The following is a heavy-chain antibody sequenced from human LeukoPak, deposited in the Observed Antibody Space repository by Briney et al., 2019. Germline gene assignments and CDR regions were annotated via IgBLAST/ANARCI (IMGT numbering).Heavy chain of an antibody. J-gene: IGHJ6*02. Sequence: HSETLSLTCTVSGGSISSYYWSWIRQPAGKGLEWIGRIYTSGSTNYNPSLKSRVTMSVDTSKNQFSLKLSSVTAADTAVYYCAREGPCSTSCYYYYYGMDVWGQGTTVTVSS. CDR1: GGSISSYY. CDR2: IYTSGST. V-gene: IGHV4-4*07. CDR3: AREGPCSTSCYYYYYGMDV. D-gene: IGHD2-2*01.